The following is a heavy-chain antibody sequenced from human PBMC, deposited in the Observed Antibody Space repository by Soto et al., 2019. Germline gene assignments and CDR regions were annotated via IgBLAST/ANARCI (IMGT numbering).Heavy chain of an antibody. CDR2: ISTDGSTT. Sequence: PGGSLRLSCAASGFTFSNHWMHWVRQPPGKGLVWVARISTDGSTTAYADSVKGRFTISRDNAKNTLYLQMNSLRAEDTAVYYRARDGLVLGLWGQGTVVPVSS. CDR3: ARDGLVLGL. J-gene: IGHJ3*01. CDR1: GFTFSNHW. D-gene: IGHD3-10*02. V-gene: IGHV3-74*01.